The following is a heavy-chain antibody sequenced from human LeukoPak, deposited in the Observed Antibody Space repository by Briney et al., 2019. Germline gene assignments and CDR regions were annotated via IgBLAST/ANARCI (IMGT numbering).Heavy chain of an antibody. CDR3: ARDLLINWVAGAFDI. D-gene: IGHD2-15*01. V-gene: IGHV4-39*07. Sequence: SETLSLTCTASGGSISSSSYYWGWIRQPPGKGLEWIGSIYYSGSTYYNPSLKSRVTISVDTSKNQFSLKLSSVTAADTAVYYCARDLLINWVAGAFDIWGQGTMVTVSS. CDR1: GGSISSSSYY. CDR2: IYYSGST. J-gene: IGHJ3*02.